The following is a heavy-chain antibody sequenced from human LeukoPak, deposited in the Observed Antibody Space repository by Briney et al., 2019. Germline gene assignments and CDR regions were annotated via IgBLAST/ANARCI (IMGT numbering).Heavy chain of an antibody. D-gene: IGHD3-10*01. Sequence: SETLSLTCTVSGYSISSGYYWGWIRPHPGKGLEWIGSIYHSGSTYYNPSLKSRVTISVDTSKNHFSLKLSSVTAADTDVYYCARGSYYGSGSYYNRADYFDYWGQGTLVTVSS. CDR2: IYHSGST. CDR1: GYSISSGYY. CDR3: ARGSYYGSGSYYNRADYFDY. J-gene: IGHJ4*02. V-gene: IGHV4-38-2*02.